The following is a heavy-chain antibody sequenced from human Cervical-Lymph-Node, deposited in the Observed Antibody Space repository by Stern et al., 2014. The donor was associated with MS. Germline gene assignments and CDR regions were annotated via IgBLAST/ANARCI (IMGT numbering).Heavy chain of an antibody. V-gene: IGHV3-30-3*01. Sequence: VQLVESGGGVVQPGRSLRLSCAATGFNFSSYAMQWVRQAPGKGLEWVAVISYDGSKAYYADSVKGRFTISRDNSKKTLFLQMNSLRPEDTADYYCARDLLWFGEFDWGAMDVWGHGTTVTVS. CDR1: GFNFSSYA. D-gene: IGHD3-10*01. J-gene: IGHJ6*02. CDR2: ISYDGSKA. CDR3: ARDLLWFGEFDWGAMDV.